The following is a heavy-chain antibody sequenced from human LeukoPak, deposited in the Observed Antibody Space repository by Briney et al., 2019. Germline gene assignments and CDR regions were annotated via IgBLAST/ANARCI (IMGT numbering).Heavy chain of an antibody. CDR3: ARDHEHSYDY. CDR1: GYTFTGYY. Sequence: ASVKVSCKASGYTFTGYYVHWVRQAPGQGLEWMGWISLTSGGTNYAEKFQGRVTMTRDTSISTAYMELSRLRSDDTAVYYCARDHEHSYDYWGQGTLVTVSS. V-gene: IGHV1-2*02. CDR2: ISLTSGGT. J-gene: IGHJ4*02.